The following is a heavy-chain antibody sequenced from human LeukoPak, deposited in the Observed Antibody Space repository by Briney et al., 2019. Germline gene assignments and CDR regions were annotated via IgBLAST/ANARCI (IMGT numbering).Heavy chain of an antibody. CDR2: ISAYNGNT. D-gene: IGHD1-26*01. V-gene: IGHV1-18*01. J-gene: IGHJ4*02. Sequence: KGSCKASCFTLSHYGFSWGGPAPGQGLEWMGWISAYNGNTNYAQKLQGRVTMTTDTSTSTAYMELRSLRSDDTAVYYCARGRAPDYWGQGTLVTVSS. CDR3: ARGRAPDY. CDR1: CFTLSHYG.